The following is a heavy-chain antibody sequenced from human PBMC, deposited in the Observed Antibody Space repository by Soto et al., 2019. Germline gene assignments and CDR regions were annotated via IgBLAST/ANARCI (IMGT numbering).Heavy chain of an antibody. CDR2: VTGSGESA. CDR1: GFTFSSYA. CDR3: AKDQWFYDNVWGSLRYPYYFDL. J-gene: IGHJ4*02. Sequence: PGGSLRLSCGGSGFTFSSYAMSWVRQAPGKGLEWVSGVTGSGESAYYADSVKGRFSISRDNSKKTLYLQIESLRAEDTAVYFCAKDQWFYDNVWGSLRYPYYFDLWGQGTLVTVSS. D-gene: IGHD3-16*01. V-gene: IGHV3-23*01.